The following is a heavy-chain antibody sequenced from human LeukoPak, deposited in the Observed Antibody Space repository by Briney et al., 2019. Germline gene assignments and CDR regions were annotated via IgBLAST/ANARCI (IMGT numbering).Heavy chain of an antibody. Sequence: PSETLSLTCTVSGYSISSGYYWGWIRQPPGKGLEWIGSIYHSGSTYYNPSLKSRVTISVDTSKNRFSLKLSSVTAADTAVYYCARAGGLWNFDYWGQGTLVTVSS. J-gene: IGHJ4*02. D-gene: IGHD3-10*01. V-gene: IGHV4-38-2*02. CDR1: GYSISSGYY. CDR3: ARAGGLWNFDY. CDR2: IYHSGST.